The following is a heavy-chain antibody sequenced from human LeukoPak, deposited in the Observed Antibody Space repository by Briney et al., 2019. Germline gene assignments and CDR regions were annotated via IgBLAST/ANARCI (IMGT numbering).Heavy chain of an antibody. J-gene: IGHJ3*02. CDR1: GFTFGTFA. CDR2: ISGSGSTT. D-gene: IGHD5-12*01. CDR3: ANPRASGHDPWGGLYDGFDI. Sequence: GGSLRLSCAASGFTFGTFAMNWVRQSPGKGLEWVSTISGSGSTTYYADSVKGRFTISRDNSKNTLYLQMNSLRADDTAVYYCANPRASGHDPWGGLYDGFDIWGQGTMVTVSS. V-gene: IGHV3-23*01.